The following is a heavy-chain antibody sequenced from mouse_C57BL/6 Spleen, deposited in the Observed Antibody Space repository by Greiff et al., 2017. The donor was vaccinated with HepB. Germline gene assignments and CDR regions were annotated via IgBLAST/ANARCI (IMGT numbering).Heavy chain of an antibody. CDR1: GYTFTDYE. Sequence: QQSGAELVRPGASVTLSCKASGYTFTDYEMHWVKQTPVHGLEWIGAIDPETGGTAYNQKFKGKAILTADKSSSTAYMELRSLTSEDSAVYYCTSHYYGSRDYWGQGTTLTVSS. D-gene: IGHD1-1*01. J-gene: IGHJ2*01. V-gene: IGHV1-15*01. CDR3: TSHYYGSRDY. CDR2: IDPETGGT.